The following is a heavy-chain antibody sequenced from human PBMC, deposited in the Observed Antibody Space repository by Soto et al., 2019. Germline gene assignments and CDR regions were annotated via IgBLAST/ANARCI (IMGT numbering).Heavy chain of an antibody. CDR1: GFTFSSYA. J-gene: IGHJ3*02. CDR3: VKDAPYYGDYVWFDLSHAFDI. V-gene: IGHV3-64D*08. Sequence: PGGSLRLSCSASGFTFSSYAMHWVRQAPGKGLEYVSAISSNGGSTYYADSVKGRFTISRDNSKNTLYLQMSSLRAEDTAVYYCVKDAPYYGDYVWFDLSHAFDIWGQGTMDTVSS. CDR2: ISSNGGST. D-gene: IGHD4-17*01.